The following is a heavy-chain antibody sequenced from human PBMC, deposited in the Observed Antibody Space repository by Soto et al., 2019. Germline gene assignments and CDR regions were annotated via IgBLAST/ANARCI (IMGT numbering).Heavy chain of an antibody. CDR2: IFSGGDT. D-gene: IGHD3-10*01. CDR1: GFTVSSNY. CDR3: ARGGSGYYYGLDV. Sequence: EVQLVETGGGLIQPGGSLRLSCAASGFTVSSNYMSWVRQAPGKGLEWVSVIFSGGDTYYADSVKGRFTISRDNSNNTLYLQMSSLRAEHTAMYYCARGGSGYYYGLDVWGQGTTVTVSS. J-gene: IGHJ6*02. V-gene: IGHV3-53*02.